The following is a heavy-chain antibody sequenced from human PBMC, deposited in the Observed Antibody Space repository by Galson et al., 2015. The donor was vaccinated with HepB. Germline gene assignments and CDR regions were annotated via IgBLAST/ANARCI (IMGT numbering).Heavy chain of an antibody. CDR2: IFYSGTT. CDR3: ARHERREVRTSSAFDM. D-gene: IGHD1-26*01. Sequence: ETLSLTCTVSGASLSTRSYYWDWVRQSPDKGLEWIGRIFYSGTTYYNPSLKSRVTISVDTSRSQFSLRLTSVTAADTAVYYCARHERREVRTSSAFDMWGPGTMVTVSS. J-gene: IGHJ3*02. V-gene: IGHV4-39*01. CDR1: GASLSTRSYY.